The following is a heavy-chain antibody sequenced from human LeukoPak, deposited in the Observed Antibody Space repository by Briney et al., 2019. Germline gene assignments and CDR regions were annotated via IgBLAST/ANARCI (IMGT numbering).Heavy chain of an antibody. V-gene: IGHV7-4-1*02. CDR1: GYTFTSYA. CDR2: INTNTGNP. CDR3: AREVVGSYFSYYYMDV. J-gene: IGHJ6*03. D-gene: IGHD1-26*01. Sequence: ASVKVSCKASGYTFTSYAMNWVRQAPGQGLEWMGWINTNTGNPTYAQGFTGRFVFSLDTSVSTAYLQISSLKAEDTAVYYCAREVVGSYFSYYYMDVWGKGTTVTVSS.